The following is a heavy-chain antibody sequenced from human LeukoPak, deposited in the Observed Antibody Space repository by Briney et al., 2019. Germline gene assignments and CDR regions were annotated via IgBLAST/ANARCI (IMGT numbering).Heavy chain of an antibody. CDR1: GYTFITYW. CDR3: ARPDDYGGKPAAFDI. Sequence: NLGESLKISCKASGYTFITYWIGWVRQMPGKGLEWMGIIYPGDSDTRYSPSFQGQVTTSADKSISTAYLHWSSLKASDTAIYNCARPDDYGGKPAAFDIWGQGTLVTVSS. D-gene: IGHD4-23*01. CDR2: IYPGDSDT. V-gene: IGHV5-51*01. J-gene: IGHJ3*02.